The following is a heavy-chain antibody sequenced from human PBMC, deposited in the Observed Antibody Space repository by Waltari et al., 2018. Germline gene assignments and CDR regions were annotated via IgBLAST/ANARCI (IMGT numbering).Heavy chain of an antibody. CDR2: IRSKPYGGTT. D-gene: IGHD2-21*01. CDR3: SRDQKRLFPTENRY. CDR1: GFTFGDFA. Sequence: EVQLVDSGGGLVQPGRSLRLSCTASGFTFGDFAMSWFRQAPGKGLEWVGFIRSKPYGGTTEYAASVKGRFTISRDDSKSVAYLQMNSLKTEDTAVYYCSRDQKRLFPTENRYWGQGTLVTVSS. V-gene: IGHV3-49*03. J-gene: IGHJ4*02.